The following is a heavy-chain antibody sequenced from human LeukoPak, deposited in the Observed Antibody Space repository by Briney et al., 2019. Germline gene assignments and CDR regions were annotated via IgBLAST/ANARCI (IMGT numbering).Heavy chain of an antibody. CDR3: ARDGAGELNWFDP. V-gene: IGHV1-2*02. D-gene: IGHD3-10*01. CDR2: INPNSGGT. Sequence: APVKVSCKASGYTFTGYYMHWVRQAPGQGLEWMGWINPNSGGTNYAQKFQGRVTMTRDTSISTAYMELSRLRSEDTAVYYCARDGAGELNWFDPWGQGTLVTVSS. J-gene: IGHJ5*02. CDR1: GYTFTGYY.